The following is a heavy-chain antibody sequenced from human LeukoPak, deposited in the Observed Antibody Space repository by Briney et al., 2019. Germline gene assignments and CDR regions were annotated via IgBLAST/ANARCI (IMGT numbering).Heavy chain of an antibody. CDR2: ISGDGGST. J-gene: IGHJ5*02. V-gene: IGHV3-43*02. CDR1: GFTFHDYA. D-gene: IGHD1-1*01. CDR3: AKATTSAGWDWFDP. Sequence: AGGSLRLSCAASGFTFHDYAIHWVRQVPGKGLEWVSLISGDGGSTYYAGSVKGRFTISRDNSKNYLYLQMNSLRTEDTALYYCAKATTSAGWDWFDPWGQGTLVTVSS.